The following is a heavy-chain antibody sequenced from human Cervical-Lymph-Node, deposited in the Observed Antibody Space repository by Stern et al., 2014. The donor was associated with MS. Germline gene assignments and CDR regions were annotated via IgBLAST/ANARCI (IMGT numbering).Heavy chain of an antibody. CDR3: ARQTYYDSSGYDDAFDI. CDR1: GYAFSTYW. J-gene: IGHJ3*02. V-gene: IGHV5-51*01. CDR2: IYPGDSDT. D-gene: IGHD3-22*01. Sequence: VQLVESGAEVKKPVESLKISCVATGYAFSTYWWGWGRHQPGKGLEWMGLIYPGDSDTRYSPSFQGHVPISTDYSINTAYLQWSSLKASDTAMYYCARQTYYDSSGYDDAFDIWGPGTLVTVSS.